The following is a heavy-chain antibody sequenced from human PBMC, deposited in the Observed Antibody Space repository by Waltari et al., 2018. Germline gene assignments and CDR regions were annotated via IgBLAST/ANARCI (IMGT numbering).Heavy chain of an antibody. CDR1: GCSISCFY. J-gene: IGHJ5*02. CDR3: ARGGGGDWEWFDP. CDR2: IYYTGST. D-gene: IGHD2-21*02. V-gene: IGHV4-59*01. Sequence: QVQLQESGPSLLKPSETLSRICTCSGCSISCFYWSWVRQPPGKGLDWIGYIYYTGSTNFNPSLKSRVTMSVDTSKNQFSLKLSSVTAADTAFYYCARGGGGDWEWFDPWGQGTLVTVSS.